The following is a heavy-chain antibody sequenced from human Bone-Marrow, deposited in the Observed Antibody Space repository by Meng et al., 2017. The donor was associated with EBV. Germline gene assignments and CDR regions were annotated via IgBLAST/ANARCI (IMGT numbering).Heavy chain of an antibody. CDR1: GVSVNSGSCN. D-gene: IGHD1-14*01. CDR3: AKGRSSTPAIFDD. J-gene: IGHJ4*02. CDR2: IYDNGNT. Sequence: QVPLQQSGPGLVKPSQTLSLTCVLYGVSVNSGSCNWSWIRQSPGKGLEWLGYIYDNGNTIYNPSMNRRVSIFIETSKNQFSLRLHSVTTADKAVYYCAKGRSSTPAIFDDWGQGTLVTVSS. V-gene: IGHV4-61*01.